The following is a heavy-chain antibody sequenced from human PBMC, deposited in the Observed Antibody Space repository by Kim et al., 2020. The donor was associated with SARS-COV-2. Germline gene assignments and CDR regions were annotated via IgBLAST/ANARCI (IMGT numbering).Heavy chain of an antibody. Sequence: GGSLRLSCAASGFTFSSYGMHWVRQAPGKGLEWVAVIWYDGSNKYYADSVKGRFTISRDNFKNTLYLQMNSLRAEDTAVYYCARGPLYGSVKDFDYWGQGTLVTVSS. CDR2: IWYDGSNK. D-gene: IGHD3-10*01. CDR1: GFTFSSYG. V-gene: IGHV3-33*01. CDR3: ARGPLYGSVKDFDY. J-gene: IGHJ4*02.